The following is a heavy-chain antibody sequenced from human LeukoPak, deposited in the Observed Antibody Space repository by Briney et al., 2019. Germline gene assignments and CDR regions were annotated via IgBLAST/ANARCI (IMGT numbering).Heavy chain of an antibody. D-gene: IGHD3-10*01. CDR1: GGSISSYY. V-gene: IGHV4-59*01. CDR3: ARDRVYFHY. CDR2: IYYSGST. Sequence: SENLSLTCTVSGGSISSYYWSWIRQPPGKGLEWIGYIYYSGSTNYNPSLKSRVTISVDTSKNQFSLKPSSVTAADTAVYYCARDRVYFHYWGQGTLVTVSS. J-gene: IGHJ4*02.